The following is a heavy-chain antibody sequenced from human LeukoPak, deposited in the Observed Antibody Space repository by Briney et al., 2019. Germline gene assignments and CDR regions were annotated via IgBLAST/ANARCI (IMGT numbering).Heavy chain of an antibody. D-gene: IGHD6-19*01. CDR1: GFTFSSYA. V-gene: IGHV3-23*01. CDR3: GRNDIAVAGTVSTFDY. J-gene: IGHJ4*02. CDR2: ISGSGGGT. Sequence: GGSLRLSCAASGFTFSSYAMSWVRQAPGKGLEWVSAISGSGGGTYYADSVKGRFTISRDNSKNTLYPQMNSLRAEDAAVYYCGRNDIAVAGTVSTFDYWGQGTLVTVSS.